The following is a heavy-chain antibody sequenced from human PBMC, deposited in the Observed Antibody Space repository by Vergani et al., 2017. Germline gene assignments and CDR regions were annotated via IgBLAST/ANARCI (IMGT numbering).Heavy chain of an antibody. CDR3: AHRITVTIYDAFDI. J-gene: IGHJ3*02. CDR2: IYWDDDK. D-gene: IGHD4-17*01. V-gene: IGHV2-5*02. CDR1: GFSLSTSGVG. Sequence: QITLKESGPTLVKPTQTLTLTCTFSGFSLSTSGVGVGWIRQPPGKALEWLALIYWDDDKRYSPSLKSRLTITKDTSKNQVVLTMTNMDPVDTATYYCAHRITVTIYDAFDIWGQGTMVTVSS.